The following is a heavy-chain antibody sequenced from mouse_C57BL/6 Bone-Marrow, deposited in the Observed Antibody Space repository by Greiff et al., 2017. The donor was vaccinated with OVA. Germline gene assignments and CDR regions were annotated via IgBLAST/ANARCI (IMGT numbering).Heavy chain of an antibody. CDR1: GFTFSDYY. V-gene: IGHV5-12*01. D-gene: IGHD2-1*01. Sequence: EVQRVESGGGLVQPGGSLKLSCAASGFTFSDYYMYWVRQTPEKRLEWVAYISNGGGSTYYPDTVKGRFTISRDNAKNTLYLQMSRLKSEDTAMYYCARRGLLLYYFDYWGQGTTLTVSS. J-gene: IGHJ2*01. CDR2: ISNGGGST. CDR3: ARRGLLLYYFDY.